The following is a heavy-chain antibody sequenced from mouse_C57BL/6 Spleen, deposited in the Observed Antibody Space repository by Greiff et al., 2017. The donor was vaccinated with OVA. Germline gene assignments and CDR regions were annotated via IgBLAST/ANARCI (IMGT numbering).Heavy chain of an antibody. J-gene: IGHJ4*01. D-gene: IGHD1-1*01. Sequence: VQLQQSGPELVKPGALVKISCKASGYSFTDYNMNWVKQSNGKSLEWIGVINPNYGTTSYNQKFKGKATLTVDQSSSTAYMQLNSLTSEDSAVYYCARSYYGSSYDAMDYWGQGTSVTVSS. CDR2: INPNYGTT. V-gene: IGHV1-39*01. CDR3: ARSYYGSSYDAMDY. CDR1: GYSFTDYN.